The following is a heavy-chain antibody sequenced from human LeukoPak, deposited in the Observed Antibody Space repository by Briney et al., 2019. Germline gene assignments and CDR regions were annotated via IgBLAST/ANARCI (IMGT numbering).Heavy chain of an antibody. CDR2: IYTSGST. CDR1: GGSISSGSYY. V-gene: IGHV4-61*02. CDR3: ARGRWYCSSTSCYTHWFDP. D-gene: IGHD2-2*02. Sequence: SETLSLTCTVSGGSISSGSYYWSWIPQPAGKGLEWMGRIYTSGSTNYNPSLKSRVTISVDTSKNQFSLKLSSVTAADTAVYYCARGRWYCSSTSCYTHWFDPWGQGTLVPVSS. J-gene: IGHJ5*02.